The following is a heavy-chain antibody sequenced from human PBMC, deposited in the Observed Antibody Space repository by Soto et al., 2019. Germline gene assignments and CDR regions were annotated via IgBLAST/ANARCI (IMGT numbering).Heavy chain of an antibody. J-gene: IGHJ4*02. Sequence: PSKTLSLTCAVYGGSFSGYYWSWIRQPPGKGLEWIGEINHSGSTNYNPSLKSRVTISVDTSKNQFSLKLSSVTAADTAVYYCARGLTGDYWGQGTLVTVSS. V-gene: IGHV4-34*01. CDR1: GGSFSGYY. CDR3: ARGLTGDY. CDR2: INHSGST.